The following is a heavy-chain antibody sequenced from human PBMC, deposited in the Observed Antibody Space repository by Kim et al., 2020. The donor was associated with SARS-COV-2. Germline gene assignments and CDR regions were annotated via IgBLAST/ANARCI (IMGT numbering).Heavy chain of an antibody. CDR3: ARLVRYFDWLLSDGGGWFDP. CDR2: IYPGDSDT. CDR1: GYSFTSYW. V-gene: IGHV5-51*01. D-gene: IGHD3-9*01. Sequence: GESLKISCKGSGYSFTSYWIGWVRQMPGKGLEWMGIIYPGDSDTRYSPSFQGQVTISADKSISTAYLQWSSLKASDTAMYYCARLVRYFDWLLSDGGGWFDPWGQGTLVTVSS. J-gene: IGHJ5*02.